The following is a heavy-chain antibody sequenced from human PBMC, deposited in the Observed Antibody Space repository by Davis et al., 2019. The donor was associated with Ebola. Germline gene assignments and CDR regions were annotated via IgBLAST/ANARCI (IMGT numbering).Heavy chain of an antibody. D-gene: IGHD3-10*01. CDR3: ARAPMVGGVIIRRYFDF. J-gene: IGHJ4*02. CDR2: IYYSGST. V-gene: IGHV4-59*12. Sequence: MPSETLSLTCTVSGGSISSYNWSWLRQPPGKGLEWIGNIYYSGSTNYNPSLKSRVTISVDTSKNQFSLKLSSVTAADTAVYYCARAPMVGGVIIRRYFDFWGQGTLVTVSS. CDR1: GGSISSYN.